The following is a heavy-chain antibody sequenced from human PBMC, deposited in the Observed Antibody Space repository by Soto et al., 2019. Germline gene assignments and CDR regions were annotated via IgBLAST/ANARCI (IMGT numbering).Heavy chain of an antibody. V-gene: IGHV4-59*01. CDR3: ARDVTGYSSSGTEDWFDP. J-gene: IGHJ5*02. CDR2: IYYSGST. Sequence: SETLSLTCTVSGGSISSYYWSWIRQPPGKGLEWIGYIYYSGSTNYNPSLKSRVTISVDTSKNQFSLKLSSVTAADTAVYYCARDVTGYSSSGTEDWFDPWGQGTLVTVS. CDR1: GGSISSYY. D-gene: IGHD6-13*01.